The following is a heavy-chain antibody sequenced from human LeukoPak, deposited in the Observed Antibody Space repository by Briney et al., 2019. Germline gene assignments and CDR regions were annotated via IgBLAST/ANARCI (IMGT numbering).Heavy chain of an antibody. J-gene: IGHJ4*02. V-gene: IGHV3-30*18. CDR2: ISYDGSNK. D-gene: IGHD3-10*01. CDR1: GFTFSSYG. Sequence: GGPQRLSCAASGFTFSSYGMHWVRQAPGKGLEWVAVISYDGSNKYYADSVKGRFTISRDNSKSTLYLQMNSLRAEDTAVYYCAKNALWFGELSHFEYWGQGTLVTVSS. CDR3: AKNALWFGELSHFEY.